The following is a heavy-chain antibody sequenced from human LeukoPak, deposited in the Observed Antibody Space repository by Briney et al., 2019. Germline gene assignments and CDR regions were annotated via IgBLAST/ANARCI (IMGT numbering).Heavy chain of an antibody. CDR2: INHSGST. Sequence: SETLSLTCAVYGGSFSGYYWSWIRQPPGKGLEWIGEINHSGSTNYNPSLKSRVTISVDTSKNQFSLKLSSVTAADTAVYYCASRWGPFDYWGQGTLVTVSS. J-gene: IGHJ4*02. D-gene: IGHD3-16*01. CDR3: ASRWGPFDY. V-gene: IGHV4-34*01. CDR1: GGSFSGYY.